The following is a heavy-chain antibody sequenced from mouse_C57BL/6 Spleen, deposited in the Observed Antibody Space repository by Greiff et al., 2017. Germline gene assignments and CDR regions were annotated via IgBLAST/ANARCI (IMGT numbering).Heavy chain of an antibody. D-gene: IGHD2-3*01. CDR1: GYAFSSYW. Sequence: VQLQQSGAELVKPGASVKISCKASGYAFSSYWMNWVKQRPGKGLEWIGQIYPGDGDTNYNGKFKGKATLTADKSSSTAYMQLSSLTSEDSAVYFCARDRGYDGYLPFAYWGQGTLVTVSA. CDR2: IYPGDGDT. V-gene: IGHV1-80*01. J-gene: IGHJ3*01. CDR3: ARDRGYDGYLPFAY.